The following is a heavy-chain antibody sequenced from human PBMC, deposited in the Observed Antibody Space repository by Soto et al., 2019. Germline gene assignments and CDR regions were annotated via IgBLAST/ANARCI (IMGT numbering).Heavy chain of an antibody. CDR1: GGSISSYY. Sequence: SETLSLTCTVSGGSISSYYWSWIRQPPGKGLEWIGYIYYSGSTNYNPSLKSRVTISVDTSKNQFSLKLSSVTAADTAVYYCARQNGIAAAGIDYWGQGTLVTVSS. CDR3: ARQNGIAAAGIDY. D-gene: IGHD6-13*01. CDR2: IYYSGST. J-gene: IGHJ4*02. V-gene: IGHV4-59*01.